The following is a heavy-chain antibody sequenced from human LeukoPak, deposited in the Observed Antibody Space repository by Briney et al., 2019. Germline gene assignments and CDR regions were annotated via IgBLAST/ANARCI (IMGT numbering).Heavy chain of an antibody. D-gene: IGHD6-13*01. V-gene: IGHV4-39*01. J-gene: IGHJ5*02. CDR1: GGSISSSSYY. CDR3: ARPSSSWYIGGGWWFDP. CDR2: IYYSGST. Sequence: SETLSLTCTVSGGSISSSSYYWGWIRQPPGKGLEWIGSIYYSGSTYYNPSLKSRVTISVDTSKNQFSLKLSSVTAADTAVYYCARPSSSWYIGGGWWFDPWGQGTLVTVSS.